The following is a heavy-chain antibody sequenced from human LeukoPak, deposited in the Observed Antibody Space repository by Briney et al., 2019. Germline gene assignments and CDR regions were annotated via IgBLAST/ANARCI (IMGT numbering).Heavy chain of an antibody. CDR3: ARSPISYYYDSSGYYHFDY. Sequence: GASVKVSCKASGYTFTSYYMHWVPQAPGQGLEWMGIINPSGGSTSYAQKFQGRVTMTRDTSTSTVYMELSSLRSEDTAVYYCARSPISYYYDSSGYYHFDYWGQGTLVTVSS. CDR1: GYTFTSYY. D-gene: IGHD3-22*01. J-gene: IGHJ4*02. V-gene: IGHV1-46*01. CDR2: INPSGGST.